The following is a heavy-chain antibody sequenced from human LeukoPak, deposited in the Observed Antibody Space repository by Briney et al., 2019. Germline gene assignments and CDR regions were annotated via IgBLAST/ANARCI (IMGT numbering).Heavy chain of an antibody. CDR2: ISYDGSNK. D-gene: IGHD3-22*01. CDR3: ARDSWNYYDSSGGGLDY. J-gene: IGHJ4*02. Sequence: PGGSLRLSCAASGFTFSSYAMHWVRQAPGKGLEWGAVISYDGSNKYYADSVKGRFTISRDNSKNTLYLQMNSLRPEDTAVYYCARDSWNYYDSSGGGLDYWGQGTLVTVSS. V-gene: IGHV3-30-3*01. CDR1: GFTFSSYA.